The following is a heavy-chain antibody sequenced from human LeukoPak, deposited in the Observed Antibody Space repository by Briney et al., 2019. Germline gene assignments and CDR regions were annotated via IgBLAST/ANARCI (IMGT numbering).Heavy chain of an antibody. Sequence: GASVKVSCRASGDTFDSYNINWVRQAPGQGLEWMGRIIPMFGTTDFAQKFQGRITITTDESTSTGYMELTSLTSGDTAVYYCARDFYIKDCSGGRCRFDLWGQGTLVTVSS. CDR3: ARDFYIKDCSGGRCRFDL. CDR2: IIPMFGTT. D-gene: IGHD2-15*01. J-gene: IGHJ5*02. CDR1: GDTFDSYN. V-gene: IGHV1-69*05.